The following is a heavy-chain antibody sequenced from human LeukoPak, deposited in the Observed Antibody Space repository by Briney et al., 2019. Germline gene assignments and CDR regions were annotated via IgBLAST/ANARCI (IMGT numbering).Heavy chain of an antibody. CDR1: GFTFSSYA. CDR2: ISGSGGST. J-gene: IGHJ4*02. CDR3: AKGQMATINGYFDY. V-gene: IGHV3-23*01. D-gene: IGHD5-24*01. Sequence: PGGSLRLSCAASGFTFSSYAMSWVRQAPGKGLEWVSAISGSGGSTYYADSVKGRFTISRYNSKNTLYLQMNSLRAEDTAVYYCAKGQMATINGYFDYWGQGTLVTVSS.